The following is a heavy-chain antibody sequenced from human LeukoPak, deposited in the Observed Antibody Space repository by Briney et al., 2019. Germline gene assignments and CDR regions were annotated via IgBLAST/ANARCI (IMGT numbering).Heavy chain of an antibody. J-gene: IGHJ3*02. D-gene: IGHD3-22*01. Sequence: ASVKVSCKVSGYTLTELSMHWVRQAPGKGLEWMGGFDPEDGETIYAQKFQGRVTMTEDTSTDTAYMELSSLRSDDTAVYYCATDGPNYYDSSGYTYDIWGQGTMVTVSS. V-gene: IGHV1-24*01. CDR3: ATDGPNYYDSSGYTYDI. CDR2: FDPEDGET. CDR1: GYTLTELS.